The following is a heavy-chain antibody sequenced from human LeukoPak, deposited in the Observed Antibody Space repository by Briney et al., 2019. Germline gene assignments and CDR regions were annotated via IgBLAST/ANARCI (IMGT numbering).Heavy chain of an antibody. CDR1: GYNFTNYW. J-gene: IGHJ5*02. V-gene: IGHV5-51*01. Sequence: GESLKISCKGSGYNFTNYWIGWVRQMPGKGLEWMGIIYPGDSDTRYSPSFQGQVTISVDKSISTAYLQWSSLKASDTAMYYCVRQGGYNWNPRWFNPWGQGTLVTVSS. CDR2: IYPGDSDT. CDR3: VRQGGYNWNPRWFNP. D-gene: IGHD1-20*01.